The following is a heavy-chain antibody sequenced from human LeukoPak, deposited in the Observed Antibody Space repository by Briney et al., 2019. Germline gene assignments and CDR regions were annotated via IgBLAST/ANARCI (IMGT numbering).Heavy chain of an antibody. Sequence: GESLKISCMASGYSFTSYWIGWVRQMPGKGLEYMGIIYPGDSDTKYSPSFQGQVTISADTSISTAYLQWSSLKASDTAMYYCARRSGNYVDYWGQGTLVTVSS. D-gene: IGHD1-26*01. CDR1: GYSFTSYW. CDR2: IYPGDSDT. V-gene: IGHV5-51*01. J-gene: IGHJ4*02. CDR3: ARRSGNYVDY.